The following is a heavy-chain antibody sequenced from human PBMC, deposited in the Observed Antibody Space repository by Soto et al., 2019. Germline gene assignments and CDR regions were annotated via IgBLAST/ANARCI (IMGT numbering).Heavy chain of an antibody. V-gene: IGHV3-30-3*01. D-gene: IGHD2-15*01. CDR3: ARGYCSGGSCSIFDY. J-gene: IGHJ4*02. CDR2: ISYDGSNK. CDR1: GFTFSSYA. Sequence: QVQLVESGGGVVQPGRSLRLSCAASGFTFSSYAMHWVRQAPGKGLEWVAVISYDGSNKYYADSVKGRFTISRDNSKNTLYLQMNSLRAEDTAVYYCARGYCSGGSCSIFDYWGQGTLVTVSS.